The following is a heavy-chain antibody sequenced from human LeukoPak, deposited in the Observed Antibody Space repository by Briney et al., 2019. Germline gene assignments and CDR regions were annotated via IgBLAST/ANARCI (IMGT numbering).Heavy chain of an antibody. V-gene: IGHV3-23*01. J-gene: IGHJ4*02. CDR2: ISGSGGST. Sequence: GGSLRPSCAASGFTFSSYAMSSVRHAPGKGVESVSAISGSGGSTYYADSVKGRFTISRDNSKNTLYLQMNSLRAEDTALYYCAKARFLGLRYCSSTSCPTHGPFDYWGQGTLVTVSS. D-gene: IGHD2-2*01. CDR1: GFTFSSYA. CDR3: AKARFLGLRYCSSTSCPTHGPFDY.